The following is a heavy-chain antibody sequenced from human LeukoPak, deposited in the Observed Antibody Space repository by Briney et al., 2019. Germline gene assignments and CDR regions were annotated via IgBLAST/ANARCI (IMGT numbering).Heavy chain of an antibody. CDR2: IYYSGST. J-gene: IGHJ3*02. CDR3: ARESVRYRSSTSCYNDAFDI. D-gene: IGHD2-2*01. Sequence: SETLSLTCNVSGYSISSGYYWGWIRQPPGKGLEWIGSIYYSGSTYYNPSLKSRVTISVDTSKNQFSLKLSSVTAADTAVYYCARESVRYRSSTSCYNDAFDIWGQGTMVTVSS. CDR1: GYSISSGYY. V-gene: IGHV4-38-2*02.